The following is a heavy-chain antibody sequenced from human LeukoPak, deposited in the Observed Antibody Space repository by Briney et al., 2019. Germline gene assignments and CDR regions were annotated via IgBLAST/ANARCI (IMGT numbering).Heavy chain of an antibody. J-gene: IGHJ4*02. CDR1: GGSISSYY. CDR2: IYYSGST. V-gene: IGHV4-59*06. D-gene: IGHD4-17*01. Sequence: SETLSLTCTVSGGSISSYYWSWIRQHPGKGLEWIGYIYYSGSTYYNPSLKSRVTISVDTSKNQFSLKLSSVTAADTAVYYCARHDDYGDFIDYWGQGTLVTVSS. CDR3: ARHDDYGDFIDY.